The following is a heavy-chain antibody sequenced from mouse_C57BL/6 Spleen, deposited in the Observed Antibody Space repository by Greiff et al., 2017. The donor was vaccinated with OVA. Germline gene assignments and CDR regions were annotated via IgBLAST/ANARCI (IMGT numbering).Heavy chain of an antibody. Sequence: VQLQQPGAELVKPGASVKMSCKASGYTFTSYWITWVKQRPGQGLEWIGDIYPGSGSTNYNGKFKGKATLTADKSSSTAYMQLSSLTSEDSAVYFCARGEAGDYFDYWGQGTTLTVSS. CDR3: ARGEAGDYFDY. CDR2: IYPGSGST. J-gene: IGHJ2*01. V-gene: IGHV1-55*01. CDR1: GYTFTSYW.